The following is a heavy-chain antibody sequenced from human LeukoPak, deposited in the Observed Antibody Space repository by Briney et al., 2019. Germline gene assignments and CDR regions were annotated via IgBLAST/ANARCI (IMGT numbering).Heavy chain of an antibody. V-gene: IGHV4-61*02. Sequence: SQTLSLTCTVSGGSISSGTYYWSWIRQPAGKGLEWIGRIYTSGSTNYNPSLTSRVTISLDTSKNQFSLKLSSVTAADTAVYYCARDLGSGSYYIFDYWGQGTLVTVSS. J-gene: IGHJ4*02. CDR3: ARDLGSGSYYIFDY. D-gene: IGHD3-10*01. CDR1: GGSISSGTYY. CDR2: IYTSGST.